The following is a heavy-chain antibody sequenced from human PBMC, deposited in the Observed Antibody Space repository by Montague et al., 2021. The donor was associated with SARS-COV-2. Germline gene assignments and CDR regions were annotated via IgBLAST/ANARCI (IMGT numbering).Heavy chain of an antibody. J-gene: IGHJ2*01. D-gene: IGHD3-10*01. Sequence: SETLSLTCTVSGGSISSYYWSWIRQPPGKGLEWIGYIYYSGSTNXNPSLKSRVTISVDTSKNQFSLKLSSVTAADTAVYYCARASITMVRGVTRWYFDLWVRGTLVTVSS. CDR2: IYYSGST. V-gene: IGHV4-59*13. CDR3: ARASITMVRGVTRWYFDL. CDR1: GGSISSYY.